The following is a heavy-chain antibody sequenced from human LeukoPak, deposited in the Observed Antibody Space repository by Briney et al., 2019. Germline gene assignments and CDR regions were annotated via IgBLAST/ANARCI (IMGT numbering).Heavy chain of an antibody. V-gene: IGHV3-53*01. CDR1: GGSFSGYY. D-gene: IGHD1-7*01. CDR2: IYSGGST. CDR3: AARNWNYASGIDY. J-gene: IGHJ4*02. Sequence: PSETLSLTCAVYGGSFSGYYWSWVRQAPGKGLEWVSAIYSGGSTYYADPVKGRFTISRDISKNTLYLQMNGLRAEDTAVYYCAARNWNYASGIDYWGQGTLVTVSS.